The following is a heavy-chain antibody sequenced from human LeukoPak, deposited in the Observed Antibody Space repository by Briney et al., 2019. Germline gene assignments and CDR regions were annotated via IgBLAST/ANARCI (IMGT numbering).Heavy chain of an antibody. Sequence: GGSLRLSCAASGFIFSNYGVHWVRQAPGKGLEWVSGISWNSGSIGYADSVKGRFTISRDNAKNSLYLQMNSLRAEDTALYYCAKDIRVKIRGYGMDVWGQGTTVTVSS. CDR3: AKDIRVKIRGYGMDV. V-gene: IGHV3-9*01. D-gene: IGHD3-10*01. CDR1: GFIFSNYG. J-gene: IGHJ6*02. CDR2: ISWNSGSI.